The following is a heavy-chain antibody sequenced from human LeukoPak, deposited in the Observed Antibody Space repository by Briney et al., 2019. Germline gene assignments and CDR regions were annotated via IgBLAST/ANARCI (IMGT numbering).Heavy chain of an antibody. CDR1: GFTFSSYA. J-gene: IGHJ5*02. Sequence: GGSLRLSCAASGFTFSSYAMSLVRQAPGKGLEWVSAISGSGGSTYYADSVKGRFTISRDNSKNTLYLQMNSLRAEDTAVYYCAKGVRGVGALNWFDPWGQGTLVTVSS. CDR2: ISGSGGST. D-gene: IGHD1-26*01. CDR3: AKGVRGVGALNWFDP. V-gene: IGHV3-23*01.